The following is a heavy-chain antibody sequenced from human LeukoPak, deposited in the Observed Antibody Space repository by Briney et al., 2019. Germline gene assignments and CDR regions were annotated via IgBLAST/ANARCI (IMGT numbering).Heavy chain of an antibody. CDR1: GGSISRSSYY. J-gene: IGHJ4*02. D-gene: IGHD6-19*01. CDR2: IYYSGST. CDR3: ARLNSGWNYYFDY. V-gene: IGHV4-39*01. Sequence: SETLSLTCTVSGGSISRSSYYWGWIRQPPGKGLEWIGSIYYSGSTNYNPPLKSRVTISVDTSKNQFSLKLSSVTAADTATYYCARLNSGWNYYFDYWGQGTLVTVSS.